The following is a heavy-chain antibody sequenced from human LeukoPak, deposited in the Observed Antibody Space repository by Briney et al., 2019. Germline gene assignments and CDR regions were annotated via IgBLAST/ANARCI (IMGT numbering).Heavy chain of an antibody. D-gene: IGHD3-9*01. J-gene: IGHJ6*03. CDR3: VRDFEVPSAAPDYYYYYYMDV. CDR1: GFTFSLYS. V-gene: IGHV3-48*04. CDR2: ISSASSTI. Sequence: PGGSLRLSCAASGFTFSLYSMNWVRQAPGRGLEWLALISSASSTIYYAESVKGRFTVSRDNVDNSLHLQMNSLTVEDTAVYYCVRDFEVPSAAPDYYYYYYMDVWGKGTTVTVSS.